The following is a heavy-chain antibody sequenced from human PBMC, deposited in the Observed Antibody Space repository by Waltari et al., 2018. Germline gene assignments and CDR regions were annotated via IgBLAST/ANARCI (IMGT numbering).Heavy chain of an antibody. V-gene: IGHV1-2*02. CDR2: INCEDGNT. CDR3: AKVRPSTS. CDR1: GYIFTDYH. Sequence: PLVQSVAEVTKPGASVQAACQASGYIFTDYHIQWLRQSPGQGLEWIGLINCEDGNTNYARKFQGRVTMTRDTSISTVYMELRSLMSDDTAVYYCAKVRPSTSWGQGILVTVSS. D-gene: IGHD2-2*01. J-gene: IGHJ4*02.